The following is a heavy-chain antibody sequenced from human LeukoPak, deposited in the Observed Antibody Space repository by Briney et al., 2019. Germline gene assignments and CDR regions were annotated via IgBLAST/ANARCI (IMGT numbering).Heavy chain of an antibody. V-gene: IGHV3-30*18. J-gene: IGHJ3*02. D-gene: IGHD3-10*01. CDR3: AKDFGELLYGDAFDI. CDR2: MSYDGSNK. Sequence: GRSLRLSCAASGFIFSTYGMHWVRRAPGKGLGWVAVMSYDGSNKYYSDSVKGRFTISRDNSKNTLYLQMNSLRAEDTAVYYCAKDFGELLYGDAFDIWGQGTMVAVSS. CDR1: GFIFSTYG.